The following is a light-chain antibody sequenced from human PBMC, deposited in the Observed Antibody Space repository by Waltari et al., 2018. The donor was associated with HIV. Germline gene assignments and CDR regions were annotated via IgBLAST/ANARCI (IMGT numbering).Light chain of an antibody. V-gene: IGLV6-57*02. Sequence: NFMLTQPHSVSESPGKTIVIPCTGSGGNIAHHSVQWYQQRPGSAPITVIFEDNQRHTGVPDRFSGSKSGNTASLTVSGLQAEDEADYYCSSYAGSINVLFGGGTKLAVL. CDR3: SSYAGSINVL. CDR1: GGNIAHHS. CDR2: EDN. J-gene: IGLJ2*01.